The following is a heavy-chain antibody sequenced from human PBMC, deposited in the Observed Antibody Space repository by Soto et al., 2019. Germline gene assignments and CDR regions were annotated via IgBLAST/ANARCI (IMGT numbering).Heavy chain of an antibody. CDR3: AKASTYEYVWGSFRYYFDH. CDR1: GFSFNIYA. CDR2: ISGSGDRT. J-gene: IGHJ4*02. Sequence: PWGSLRLSCAASGFSFNIYAMSWVRQAPGKGLEWVSGISGSGDRTHYVDSVRGRFTISRDNVKNTLYLQMNSLRAEDTAVYYCAKASTYEYVWGSFRYYFDHWGQGVLVTVSS. D-gene: IGHD3-16*02. V-gene: IGHV3-23*01.